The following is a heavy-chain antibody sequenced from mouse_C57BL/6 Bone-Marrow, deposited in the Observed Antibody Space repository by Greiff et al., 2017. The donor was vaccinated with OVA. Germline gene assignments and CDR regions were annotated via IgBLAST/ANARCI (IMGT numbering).Heavy chain of an antibody. Sequence: EVKVVESGGDLVKPGGSLKLSCAASGFTFSSYGMSWVRQTPDKRLEWVATISSGGSYTYYPDSVKGRFTISRDNAKNTLYLQMSSLKSEDTAMYYCARQHYGSSPLYWYFDVWGTGTTVTVSS. CDR1: GFTFSSYG. CDR3: ARQHYGSSPLYWYFDV. CDR2: ISSGGSYT. V-gene: IGHV5-6*01. J-gene: IGHJ1*03. D-gene: IGHD1-1*01.